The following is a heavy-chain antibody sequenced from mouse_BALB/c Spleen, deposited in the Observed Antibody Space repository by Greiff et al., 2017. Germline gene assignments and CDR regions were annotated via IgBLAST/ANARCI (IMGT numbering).Heavy chain of an antibody. Sequence: EVQVVESGGGLVKPGGSLKLSCAASGFTFSSYAMSWVRQTPEKRLEWVASISSGGSTYYPDSVKGRFTISRDNARNILYLQMSSLRSEDTAMYYCARGVYDYDYWGQGTTLTVSS. D-gene: IGHD2-4*01. J-gene: IGHJ2*01. V-gene: IGHV5-6-5*01. CDR1: GFTFSSYA. CDR2: ISSGGST. CDR3: ARGVYDYDY.